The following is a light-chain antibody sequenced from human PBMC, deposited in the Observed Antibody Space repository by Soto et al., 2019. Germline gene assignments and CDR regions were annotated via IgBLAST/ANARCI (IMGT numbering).Light chain of an antibody. Sequence: EIVLTQSPGTLSLSPGERATLSCRASQSVSSSYLAWYQQKPGQAPRLLICGASSRATGIPDRFSGSGSGTDFTLTISRLEPEDFAVYHCQQYGSSLTFSQGTRLEIK. CDR1: QSVSSSY. V-gene: IGKV3-20*01. J-gene: IGKJ5*01. CDR2: GAS. CDR3: QQYGSSLT.